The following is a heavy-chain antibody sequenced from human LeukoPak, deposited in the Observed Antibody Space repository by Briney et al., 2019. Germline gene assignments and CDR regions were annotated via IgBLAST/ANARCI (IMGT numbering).Heavy chain of an antibody. V-gene: IGHV4-30-4*08. CDR3: AREADYYDSSGLTDAFDI. CDR2: IYYSGST. Sequence: SQTLSLTCTVSGGSISSGDYYWGWVRQPPGKGLEWVGYIYYSGSTYYNPSLKSRVTISVDTSKNQFSLKLSSVTAADTAVYYCAREADYYDSSGLTDAFDIWGQGTMVTVSS. CDR1: GGSISSGDYY. J-gene: IGHJ3*02. D-gene: IGHD3-22*01.